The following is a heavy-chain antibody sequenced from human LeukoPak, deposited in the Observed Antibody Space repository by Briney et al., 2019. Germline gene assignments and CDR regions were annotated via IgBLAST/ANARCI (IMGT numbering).Heavy chain of an antibody. CDR2: IKQDGSEK. D-gene: IGHD5-12*01. Sequence: GGSLRLSCAASGFTFSSYWMSWVRQAPGKGLEWAANIKQDGSEKYYVDSVKGRFTISRDNAKNSLYLQMNSLRAEDTAVYYCAKRAGYSGYDGGYYFDYWGQGTLVTVSS. V-gene: IGHV3-7*01. CDR3: AKRAGYSGYDGGYYFDY. J-gene: IGHJ4*02. CDR1: GFTFSSYW.